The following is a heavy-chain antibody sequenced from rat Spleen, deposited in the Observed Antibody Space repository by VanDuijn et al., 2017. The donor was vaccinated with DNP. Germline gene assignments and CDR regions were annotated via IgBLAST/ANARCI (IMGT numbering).Heavy chain of an antibody. J-gene: IGHJ2*01. CDR2: IIYDGSHT. D-gene: IGHD1-11*01. CDR1: GFTFSDSA. V-gene: IGHV5-7*01. Sequence: EVQLVESGGGLVQPGNSLKLSCAASGFTFSDSAMAWVRQSPKKGLEWVATIIYDGSHTFYRDSVQGRFTISRDNAKTTLYLQMDSLRSDDTATYYCVTRGKYGGYDYWGQGVMVTVSS. CDR3: VTRGKYGGYDY.